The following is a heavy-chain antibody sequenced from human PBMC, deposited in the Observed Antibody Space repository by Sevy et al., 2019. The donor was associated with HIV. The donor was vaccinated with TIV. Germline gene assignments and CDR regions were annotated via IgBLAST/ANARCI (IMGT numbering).Heavy chain of an antibody. J-gene: IGHJ5*02. CDR1: GFSFSTYA. Sequence: GSLRLSCAASGFSFSTYAMHWVRQAPGKGLEWVAVISSDGSNTYYTDSVKGRFTISRDNSKSTLYLQMNSLRPEDTAVYYCARAPRGIVVVVAGLDPWGQGTLVTVSS. V-gene: IGHV3-30*04. CDR3: ARAPRGIVVVVAGLDP. CDR2: ISSDGSNT. D-gene: IGHD2-15*01.